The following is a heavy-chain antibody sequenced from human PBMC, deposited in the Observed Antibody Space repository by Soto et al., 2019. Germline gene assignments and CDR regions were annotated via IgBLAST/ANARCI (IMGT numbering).Heavy chain of an antibody. D-gene: IGHD1-1*01. J-gene: IGHJ4*02. CDR3: VEGWNDF. CDR1: GFMFSSAS. CDR2: IKSKRDGGAR. V-gene: IGHV3-15*01. Sequence: EVQVVESGGDLVKPGGSLRLSCVTSGFMFSSASMNWVRQAPGKGLEWVGRIKSKRDGGARDYAEPVKGRFSISRDDSKNTVFLQMNSLRAEDTAVYYCVEGWNDFWGQGTLVTVSS.